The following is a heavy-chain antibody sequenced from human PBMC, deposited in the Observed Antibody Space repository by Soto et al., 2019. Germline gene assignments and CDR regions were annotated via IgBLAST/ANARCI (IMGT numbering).Heavy chain of an antibody. CDR1: GFTFSDYW. D-gene: IGHD3-3*01. J-gene: IGHJ6*02. V-gene: IGHV3-7*03. CDR2: MKQDGSEE. CDR3: ARDQSLQVGVGPFWIDV. Sequence: GGSLRLSCAASGFTFSDYWMSWVRQAPGKGLEWVANMKQDGSEEYYVDSVKGRFTISRGNAKKTLYLQMNSLRAEDTAVYYCARDQSLQVGVGPFWIDVWGQGTTVTVSS.